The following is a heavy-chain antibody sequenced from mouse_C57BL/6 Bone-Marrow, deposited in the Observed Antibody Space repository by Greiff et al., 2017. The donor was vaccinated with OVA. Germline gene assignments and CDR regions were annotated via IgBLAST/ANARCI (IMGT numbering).Heavy chain of an antibody. Sequence: DVMLVESGGGLVKPGGSLKLSCAASGFTFSSYTMSWVRQTPEKRLEWVATISGGGGNTHYPDSVKGRFTISRDNAKNTLYLQMSSLRSEDTALYYCARHYYGSSYVCYFDYWGQGTTLTVSS. D-gene: IGHD1-1*01. J-gene: IGHJ2*01. CDR1: GFTFSSYT. CDR2: ISGGGGNT. CDR3: ARHYYGSSYVCYFDY. V-gene: IGHV5-9*01.